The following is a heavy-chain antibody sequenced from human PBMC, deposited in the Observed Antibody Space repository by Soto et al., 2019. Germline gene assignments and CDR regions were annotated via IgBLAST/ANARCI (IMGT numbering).Heavy chain of an antibody. Sequence: LRLSCEASGFVFRTFRMHWVRRAPGKGLEWLATIRFDGSTARYAESVRGRFKISRDNSMNTLYLQLDRLRVEDTAVHYCVRDRPNTESLTGYFDTWGQGTPVTVSS. J-gene: IGHJ4*02. D-gene: IGHD3-9*01. CDR3: VRDRPNTESLTGYFDT. CDR1: GFVFRTFR. CDR2: IRFDGSTA. V-gene: IGHV3-33*01.